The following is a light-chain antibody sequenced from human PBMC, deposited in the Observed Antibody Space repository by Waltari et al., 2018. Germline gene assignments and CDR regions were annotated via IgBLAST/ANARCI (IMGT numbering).Light chain of an antibody. Sequence: DIVMTQSPDSLAVSLGERATINCTSSQSVFYSSNNNNYLAWYQQKPGQPPKLLIYWASTRESGVPDRFSGSGSGTDFTLTISSLQAEDVAVYYCQQYYSSPQTFGQGTKLEI. CDR3: QQYYSSPQT. V-gene: IGKV4-1*01. J-gene: IGKJ2*01. CDR1: QSVFYSSNNNNY. CDR2: WAS.